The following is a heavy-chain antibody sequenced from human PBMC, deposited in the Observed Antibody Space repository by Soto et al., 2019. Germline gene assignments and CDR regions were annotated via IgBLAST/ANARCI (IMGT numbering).Heavy chain of an antibody. V-gene: IGHV4-59*11. CDR3: ARDRDGFDF. CDR1: GASISSHY. Sequence: QVQLQESGPGLVKPSETLSLTCTVSGASISSHYWNWIRQPPGKGLEWIGYIYYSGSISYNDSLKSRVTMSVDTSKNHLSLELTSVTAADTAVYYCARDRDGFDFWGQGTLVTVSS. J-gene: IGHJ3*01. CDR2: IYYSGSI.